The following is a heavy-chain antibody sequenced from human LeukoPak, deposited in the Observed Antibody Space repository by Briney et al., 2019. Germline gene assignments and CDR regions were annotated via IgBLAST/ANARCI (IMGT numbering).Heavy chain of an antibody. J-gene: IGHJ4*02. D-gene: IGHD2-21*02. CDR3: ARLNCGGDCYPLDY. CDR1: GYTFTSYY. V-gene: IGHV1-46*01. CDR2: INPSGGST. Sequence: ASVKVSCKASGYTFTSYYMHWVRQAPGQGLEGMGIINPSGGSTSYAQKVQGRVTMTRDTSTSTVYMELSSLRSEDTAVCYCARLNCGGDCYPLDYWGQGTLVTVSS.